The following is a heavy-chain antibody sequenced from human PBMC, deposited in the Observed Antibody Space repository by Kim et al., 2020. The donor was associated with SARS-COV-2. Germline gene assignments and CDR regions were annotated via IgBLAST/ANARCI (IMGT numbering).Heavy chain of an antibody. V-gene: IGHV4-59*09. CDR2: T. J-gene: IGHJ5*02. CDR3: ARGLVGGAFDP. Sequence: TNYSPSLKRRVTISVDTSKNQFSLKLSSVTAADTAVYYCARGLVGGAFDPWGQGTLVTVSS. D-gene: IGHD6-13*01.